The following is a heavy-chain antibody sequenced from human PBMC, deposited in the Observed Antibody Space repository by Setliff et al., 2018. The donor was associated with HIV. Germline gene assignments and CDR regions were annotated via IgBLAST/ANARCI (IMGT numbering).Heavy chain of an antibody. CDR3: ARGRGSYSFGY. Sequence: GASVKVSCKASGYNFTSHDINWVRQAPGQGLEWMGWMNPKSGNTGYARKFQGRVTMTRDTSISTAYMELSSLTSEDTAVYYCARGRGSYSFGYWGQGTLVTVSS. CDR1: GYNFTSHD. D-gene: IGHD1-26*01. V-gene: IGHV1-8*01. J-gene: IGHJ4*02. CDR2: MNPKSGNT.